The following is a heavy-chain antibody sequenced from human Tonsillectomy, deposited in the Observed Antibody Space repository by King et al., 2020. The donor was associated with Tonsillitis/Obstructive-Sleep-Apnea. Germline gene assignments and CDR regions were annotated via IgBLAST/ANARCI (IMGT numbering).Heavy chain of an antibody. CDR2: ISSSSSYI. CDR1: GFTFSSYS. J-gene: IGHJ3*02. Sequence: VQLVESGGGLVKPGGSLRLSCAASGFTFSSYSMNWVRQAPGKGLEWVSSISSSSSYIYYADSVKGRFTNSRDNAKNSLYLKMNSLRAEDTAVYYCARDASYYYDSSGYYGLDAFDIWGQGTMVTVSS. CDR3: ARDASYYYDSSGYYGLDAFDI. D-gene: IGHD3-22*01. V-gene: IGHV3-21*01.